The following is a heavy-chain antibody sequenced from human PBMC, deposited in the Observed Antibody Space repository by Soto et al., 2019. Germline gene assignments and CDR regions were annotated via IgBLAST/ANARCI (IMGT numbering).Heavy chain of an antibody. Sequence: TSETLSLTCTVSGGSISSYYWSWIRQPPGKGLEWIGYIYYSGSTNYNPSLKSRVTISVDTSKNQFSLKLSSVTAADTAVYYCARVGYDFWLDYWGQGTLVTVSS. CDR1: GGSISSYY. CDR3: ARVGYDFWLDY. V-gene: IGHV4-59*01. D-gene: IGHD3-3*01. J-gene: IGHJ4*02. CDR2: IYYSGST.